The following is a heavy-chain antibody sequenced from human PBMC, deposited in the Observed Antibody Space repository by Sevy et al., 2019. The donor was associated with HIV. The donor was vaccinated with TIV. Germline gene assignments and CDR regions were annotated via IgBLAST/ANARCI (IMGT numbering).Heavy chain of an antibody. CDR2: IKSKTDGGTR. J-gene: IGHJ4*02. CDR1: GFTFKNAW. D-gene: IGHD3-3*01. Sequence: GGSLRLSCLASGFTFKNAWMSWVRQTPGKGLESVGRIKSKTDGGTRDFAAVVKGRFAITRDDSKNTVSLQMDNLRTEDTAIYYCTAGVGTSDFDYWGQGILVTVSS. V-gene: IGHV3-15*01. CDR3: TAGVGTSDFDY.